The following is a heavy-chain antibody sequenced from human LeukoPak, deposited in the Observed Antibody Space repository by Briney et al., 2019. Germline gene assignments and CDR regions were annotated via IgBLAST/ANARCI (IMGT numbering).Heavy chain of an antibody. CDR1: GYTFTGYY. Sequence: ASVKVSCKASGYTFTGYYMHWVRQAPGQGLEWMGWINPNSGGTNYAQKFQGRVTMTRDTSISTAYMELSRLRSDDTAVYYCARVVGATMHAFDIWGQGTMVTVSS. J-gene: IGHJ3*02. CDR2: INPNSGGT. V-gene: IGHV1-2*02. D-gene: IGHD1-26*01. CDR3: ARVVGATMHAFDI.